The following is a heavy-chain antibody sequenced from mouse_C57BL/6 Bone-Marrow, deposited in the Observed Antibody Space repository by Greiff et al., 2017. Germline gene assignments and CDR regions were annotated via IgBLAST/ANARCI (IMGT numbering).Heavy chain of an antibody. Sequence: EVMLVESGGGLVQPGGSMKLSCAASGFTFSDAWMDWVRQSPEKGLEWVAEIRNKANNHATYYAESVKGRFTISRDDSKSSVYLQMNSLRAEDTGIYYCTRPIYGNYEFAWFAYWGQGTLVTVSA. D-gene: IGHD2-1*01. J-gene: IGHJ3*01. CDR3: TRPIYGNYEFAWFAY. CDR1: GFTFSDAW. V-gene: IGHV6-6*01. CDR2: IRNKANNHAT.